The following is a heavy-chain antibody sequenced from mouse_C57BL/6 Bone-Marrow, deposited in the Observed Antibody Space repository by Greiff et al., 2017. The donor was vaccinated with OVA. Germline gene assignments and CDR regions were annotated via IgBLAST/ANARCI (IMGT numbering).Heavy chain of an antibody. J-gene: IGHJ2*01. CDR1: GYTFTSYG. Sequence: QVQLQQSGAELARPGASVKLSCKASGYTFTSYGISWVKQRTGQGLEWIGEIYPRSGNTYYNEKFKGKATLTADKSSSTAYMELRSLTSEDSAVYFCARLYYDYLDYWGQGTTLTVSS. CDR3: ARLYYDYLDY. V-gene: IGHV1-81*01. CDR2: IYPRSGNT. D-gene: IGHD2-4*01.